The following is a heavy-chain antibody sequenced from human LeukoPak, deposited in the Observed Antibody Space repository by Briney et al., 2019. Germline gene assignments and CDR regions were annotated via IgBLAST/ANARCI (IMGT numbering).Heavy chain of an antibody. D-gene: IGHD6-13*01. Sequence: GGSLRLSCAASGFTFDSYGMHWVRQAPGKGLEWVAVISHDGSTIYYADSVEGRFTISRDNSKNTLYLQMNSLRAEDTAVYYCAKSVSAPGNWYSSSWYYYYYGMDVWGQGTTVTVSS. CDR1: GFTFDSYG. CDR3: AKSVSAPGNWYSSSWYYYYYGMDV. J-gene: IGHJ6*02. V-gene: IGHV3-30*18. CDR2: ISHDGSTI.